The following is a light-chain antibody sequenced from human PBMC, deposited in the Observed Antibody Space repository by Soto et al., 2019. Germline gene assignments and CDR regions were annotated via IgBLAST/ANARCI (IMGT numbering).Light chain of an antibody. CDR2: GAS. V-gene: IGKV3-11*01. J-gene: IGKJ1*01. CDR1: QSLSGNY. Sequence: IVLTQSPGTLSLSTGQRATLSCRASQSLSGNYLAWYQQKPGQAPRLLIYGASTRATGIPARFSGSGSGTDFTLTVSSLQPEDFVVYYCQQRSDWRWTFGQGTKVDIK. CDR3: QQRSDWRWT.